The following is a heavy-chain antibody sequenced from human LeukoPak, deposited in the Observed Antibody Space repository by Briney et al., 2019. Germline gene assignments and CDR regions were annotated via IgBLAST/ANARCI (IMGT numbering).Heavy chain of an antibody. V-gene: IGHV1-18*04. Sequence: ASVKVSCKASGYTFTSYGISWVRQAPGKGLEWMGWISAYNGNTNHAQKLQGRVTMTTDTSTSTAYMELRSLRSDDTAVYYCARSSGAVAGGGYFDYWGQGTLVTVSS. D-gene: IGHD6-19*01. CDR3: ARSSGAVAGGGYFDY. CDR2: ISAYNGNT. CDR1: GYTFTSYG. J-gene: IGHJ4*02.